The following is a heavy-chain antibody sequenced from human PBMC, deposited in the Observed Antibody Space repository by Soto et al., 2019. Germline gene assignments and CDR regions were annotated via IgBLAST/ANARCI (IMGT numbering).Heavy chain of an antibody. CDR2: VSSGGNTI. J-gene: IGHJ4*02. Sequence: QVQLVESGGGLVKPGGSLRLSCAASGFTFSNYQMNWIRQAPGKGLEWVSYVSSGGNTIYFADSVKGRFTISRDNAKNSLYLLMNSLRAGDTAVYYCARALPPAGRGWNSFDYWGQGTLVTVSS. D-gene: IGHD1-1*01. CDR3: ARALPPAGRGWNSFDY. CDR1: GFTFSNYQ. V-gene: IGHV3-11*01.